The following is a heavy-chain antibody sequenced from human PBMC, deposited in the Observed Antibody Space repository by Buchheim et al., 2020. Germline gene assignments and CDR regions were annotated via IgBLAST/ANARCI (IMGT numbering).Heavy chain of an antibody. D-gene: IGHD3-16*01. J-gene: IGHJ4*02. Sequence: EVQLLESGGGLVQPGGSLRLSCAASGFTFSSYAMSWVRQAPGKGLEWVSAISGSGGSTYYADSVKGRFTISRDNSKNTLYLQMNSLRAEDTAVYYCAKDESPHGFGGVIESPFDYWGQGTL. V-gene: IGHV3-23*01. CDR2: ISGSGGST. CDR1: GFTFSSYA. CDR3: AKDESPHGFGGVIESPFDY.